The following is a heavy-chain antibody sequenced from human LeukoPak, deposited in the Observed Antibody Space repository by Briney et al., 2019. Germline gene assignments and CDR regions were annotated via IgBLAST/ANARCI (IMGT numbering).Heavy chain of an antibody. V-gene: IGHV3-7*01. Sequence: GGSLRLSCAASGFTFSSHWMSWVRQAPGKGLEWVANIKQDGSEIYYLDSVKGRFTISRDNAKNSLYLQMNSLRVEDTAVYYCARVRRITMVRGVNSLDYMDVWGKGTTVTVSS. CDR2: IKQDGSEI. CDR1: GFTFSSHW. CDR3: ARVRRITMVRGVNSLDYMDV. J-gene: IGHJ6*03. D-gene: IGHD3-10*01.